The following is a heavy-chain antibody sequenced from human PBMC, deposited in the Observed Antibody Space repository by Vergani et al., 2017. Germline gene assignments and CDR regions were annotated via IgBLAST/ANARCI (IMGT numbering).Heavy chain of an antibody. CDR2: IIPIFGTA. CDR1: GGTFSSYA. Sequence: QVQLVQSGAEVKKPGSSVKVSCKASGGTFSSYAISWVRQAPGQGLEWMGGIIPIFGTANYAQKFQGRVTITADKATSTAYMELSSLRSEDTAVYYCARDIVVVVAATIYYYGMDVWGQGTTVTFSS. V-gene: IGHV1-69*06. J-gene: IGHJ6*02. D-gene: IGHD2-15*01. CDR3: ARDIVVVVAATIYYYGMDV.